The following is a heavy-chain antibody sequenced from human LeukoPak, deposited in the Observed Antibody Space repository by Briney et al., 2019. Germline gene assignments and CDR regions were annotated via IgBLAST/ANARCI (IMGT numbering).Heavy chain of an antibody. J-gene: IGHJ1*01. CDR2: ISGSGGST. Sequence: GGSLRLSCAASGFTFSSYAMSWVRQAPGKGLAWVSAISGSGGSTYYADSVKGRFTISRDNSKNTLYLQMNSLRAEDTAVYYCAIVYEASGAEYSQHWGQGTLVTVSS. CDR1: GFTFSSYA. D-gene: IGHD5/OR15-5a*01. V-gene: IGHV3-23*01. CDR3: AIVYEASGAEYSQH.